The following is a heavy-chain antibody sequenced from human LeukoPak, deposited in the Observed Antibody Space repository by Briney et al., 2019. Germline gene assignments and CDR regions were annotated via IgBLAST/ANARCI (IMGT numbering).Heavy chain of an antibody. CDR1: GYSISSGYY. D-gene: IGHD3-9*01. V-gene: IGHV4-38-2*02. J-gene: IGHJ5*02. CDR2: IYHSGST. Sequence: SETLSLTCTVSGYSISSGYYWGWIRQPPGKGLEWIGSIYHSGSTYYNPSLKSRVTISVDTSKNRFSLKLSSVTAADTAMYYCARFMSYLLTGSTNNNWFDPWGQGTLVTVSS. CDR3: ARFMSYLLTGSTNNNWFDP.